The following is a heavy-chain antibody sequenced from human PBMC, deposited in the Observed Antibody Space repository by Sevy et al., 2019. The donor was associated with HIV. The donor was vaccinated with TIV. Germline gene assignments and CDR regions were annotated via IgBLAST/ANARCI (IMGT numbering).Heavy chain of an antibody. Sequence: GGSLRLSCAASGFTFSSYAMHWVRQAPGKWLEWVAVISYDGSNKYYADSVKGRFTISRDNSKNTLYLQMNSLRAEDTAVYYCARDGVHSENIVVVDPPGAFDIWGQGTMVTVSS. CDR2: ISYDGSNK. J-gene: IGHJ3*02. V-gene: IGHV3-30-3*01. CDR1: GFTFSSYA. CDR3: ARDGVHSENIVVVDPPGAFDI. D-gene: IGHD2-15*01.